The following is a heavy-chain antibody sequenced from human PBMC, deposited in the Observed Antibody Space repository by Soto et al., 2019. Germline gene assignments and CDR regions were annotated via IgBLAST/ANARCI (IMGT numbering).Heavy chain of an antibody. D-gene: IGHD6-13*01. J-gene: IGHJ4*02. Sequence: ASVKFYCKASGYTFTSYGISWVRQAPGQGLEWMGWISAYNGNTNYAQKLQGRVTMTTDTSTSTAYMELRSLRSDDTAVYYCARALVGIAAAGYFDYWGQGTLVTVSS. CDR3: ARALVGIAAAGYFDY. CDR2: ISAYNGNT. V-gene: IGHV1-18*01. CDR1: GYTFTSYG.